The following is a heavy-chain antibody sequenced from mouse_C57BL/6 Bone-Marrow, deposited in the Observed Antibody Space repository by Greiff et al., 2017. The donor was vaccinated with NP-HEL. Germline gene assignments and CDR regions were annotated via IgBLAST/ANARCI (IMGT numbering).Heavy chain of an antibody. D-gene: IGHD1-1*01. CDR3: ARGLRYYAMDY. Sequence: EVKLVESGGGLVQSGRSLRLSCATSGFTFSDFYMEWVRQAPGKGLEWIAVSRNKANDYTTEYSASVKGRFIVSRDTSQSILYLQMNALRAEDTAIYYCARGLRYYAMDYWGQGTSVTVSS. V-gene: IGHV7-1*01. J-gene: IGHJ4*01. CDR1: GFTFSDFY. CDR2: SRNKANDYTT.